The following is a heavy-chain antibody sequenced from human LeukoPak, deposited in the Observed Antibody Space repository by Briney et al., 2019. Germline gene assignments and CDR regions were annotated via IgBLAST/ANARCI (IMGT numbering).Heavy chain of an antibody. CDR3: ARLDEHYFDY. CDR1: GGSISSYY. V-gene: IGHV4-59*08. CDR2: IYYSGST. J-gene: IGHJ4*02. Sequence: SETLSLTCTVSGGSISSYYWSWIRQPPGKGLEWIGYIYYSGSTNYNPSLKSRVTISVDTSKNQFSLKLSSVTAADTAVYYCARLDEHYFDYWGQGTLVTVPS.